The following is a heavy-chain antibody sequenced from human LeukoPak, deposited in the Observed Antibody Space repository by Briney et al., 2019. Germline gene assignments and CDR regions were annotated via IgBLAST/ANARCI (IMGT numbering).Heavy chain of an antibody. CDR1: GGSISSYY. D-gene: IGHD3-22*01. V-gene: IGHV4-59*08. CDR2: IYYSGST. CDR3: ARLTANYYDSSGLFDY. J-gene: IGHJ4*02. Sequence: SETLSLTCTVSGGSISSYYWSWIRQPPGKGLEWMGYIYYSGSTNYNPSLKSRVTISVDTSKNQFSLKLSSVTAADTAVYYCARLTANYYDSSGLFDYWGQGTLVTVSS.